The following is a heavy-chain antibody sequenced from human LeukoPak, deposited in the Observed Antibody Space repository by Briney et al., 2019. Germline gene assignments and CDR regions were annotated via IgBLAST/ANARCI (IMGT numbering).Heavy chain of an antibody. CDR2: IYYSGST. V-gene: IGHV4-39*01. CDR3: ARGNYYDSSGPDAFDI. J-gene: IGHJ3*02. D-gene: IGHD3-22*01. Sequence: SEALSLTCTVSGGSISSSSYYWGWIRQPPGKGLEWIGSIYYSGSTYYNPSLKSRVTISVDTSKNQFSLKLSSVTAADTAVYYCARGNYYDSSGPDAFDIWGQGTMVTVSS. CDR1: GGSISSSSYY.